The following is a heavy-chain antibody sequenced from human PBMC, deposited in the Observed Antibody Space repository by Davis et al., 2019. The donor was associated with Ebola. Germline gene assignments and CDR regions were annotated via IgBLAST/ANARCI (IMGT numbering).Heavy chain of an antibody. J-gene: IGHJ1*01. V-gene: IGHV3-23*01. CDR3: AKVMGDYYDSSGYYRDAEYFQH. CDR2: ISGSGGST. Sequence: PGGSLRLSCAASGFTFSSYAMSWVRQAPGKGLEWVSAISGSGGSTYYADSVKGRFTISRDNSKNTLYLQMNSLRAEDTAVYYCAKVMGDYYDSSGYYRDAEYFQHWGQGTLVTVSS. CDR1: GFTFSSYA. D-gene: IGHD3-22*01.